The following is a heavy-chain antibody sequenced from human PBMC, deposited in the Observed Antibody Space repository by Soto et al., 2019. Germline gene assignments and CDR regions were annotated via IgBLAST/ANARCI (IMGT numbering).Heavy chain of an antibody. Sequence: SETLSLTXTVSGGSISSGGYYWNWIRQHPGKGLEWIGYIYYSGSTYYNPSLKSRLTISVDTSKNQFSLKLTSVTAADTALYYRASDNVGPRSGGGMDVWGQGTTVTVSS. D-gene: IGHD1-26*01. J-gene: IGHJ6*02. CDR3: ASDNVGPRSGGGMDV. CDR2: IYYSGST. V-gene: IGHV4-31*02. CDR1: GGSISSGGYY.